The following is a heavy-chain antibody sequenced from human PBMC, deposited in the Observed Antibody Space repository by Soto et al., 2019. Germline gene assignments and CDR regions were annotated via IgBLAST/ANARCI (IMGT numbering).Heavy chain of an antibody. CDR2: IDPGDSQT. D-gene: IGHD3-22*01. V-gene: IGHV5-10-1*01. J-gene: IGHJ4*02. CDR1: GYSFTSYW. Sequence: GESLKISCKGSGYSFTSYWIGWVRQMPGKGLDWMGRIDPGDSQTYYSPSFRGHVTISVTKSITTVFLQWSSLRASDTAMYYCARQIYDSDTGPNFQYYFDSWGQGTPVTVSS. CDR3: ARQIYDSDTGPNFQYYFDS.